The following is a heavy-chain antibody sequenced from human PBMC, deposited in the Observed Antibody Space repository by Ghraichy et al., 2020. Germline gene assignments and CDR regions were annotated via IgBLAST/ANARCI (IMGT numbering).Heavy chain of an antibody. CDR3: VRHPLRVTMVLVDHYFDY. V-gene: IGHV4-38-2*01. D-gene: IGHD3-10*01. Sequence: SETLSLTCAVSGESITSGFYWGWIRQSPGKGLEFIGSMYHSGNTYYNPSLKSRATLSVDTSKNRFSLNLNSVTAADTAVYYCVRHPLRVTMVLVDHYFDYWGQGTLATVSS. CDR2: MYHSGNT. CDR1: GESITSGFY. J-gene: IGHJ4*02.